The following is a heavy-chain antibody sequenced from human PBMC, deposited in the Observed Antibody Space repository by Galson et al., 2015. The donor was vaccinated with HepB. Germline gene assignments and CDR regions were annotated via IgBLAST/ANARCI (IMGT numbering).Heavy chain of an antibody. CDR3: ARRPITGTTFGSGPDYYYGMDV. J-gene: IGHJ6*02. CDR1: GYTFTSYY. CDR2: INPSGGST. Sequence: SVKVSCKASGYTFTSYYMHWVRQAPGQGLEWMGIINPSGGSTSYAQKFQGRVTMTRDTSTSIVYMELSSLRSEDTAVYYCARRPITGTTFGSGPDYYYGMDVWGQGTTVTVSS. V-gene: IGHV1-46*03. D-gene: IGHD1-20*01.